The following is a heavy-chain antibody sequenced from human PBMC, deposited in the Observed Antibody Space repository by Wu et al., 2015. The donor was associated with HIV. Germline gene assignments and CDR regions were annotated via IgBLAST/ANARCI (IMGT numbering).Heavy chain of an antibody. V-gene: IGHV1-2*02. CDR1: GYTFTGYY. CDR3: ARGDILTGYYREYYYYYYAMDV. D-gene: IGHD3-9*01. J-gene: IGHJ6*02. Sequence: QVQLVQSGAEVKKPGASVKVSCKASGYTFTGYYMHWVRQAPGQGLEWMGWINPNSGGTNYAQKFQGRVTMTRDTSISTAYMELSRLRSDGTAVYYCARGDILTGYYREYYYYYYAMDVWGQGTTVTVSS. CDR2: INPNSGGT.